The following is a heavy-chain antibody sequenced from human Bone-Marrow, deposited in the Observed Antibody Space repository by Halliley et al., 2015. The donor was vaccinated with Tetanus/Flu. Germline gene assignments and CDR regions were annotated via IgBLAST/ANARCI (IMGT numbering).Heavy chain of an antibody. CDR3: ARAALLGDDAFDV. Sequence: RGTLFPGASGPRYSPSFQGQVTISADKSSSPAFLQWTSLKATDTAMYFCARAALLGDDAFDVWGQGTMLTVSS. J-gene: IGHJ3*01. V-gene: IGHV5-51*01. CDR2: LFPGASGP. D-gene: IGHD2-8*02.